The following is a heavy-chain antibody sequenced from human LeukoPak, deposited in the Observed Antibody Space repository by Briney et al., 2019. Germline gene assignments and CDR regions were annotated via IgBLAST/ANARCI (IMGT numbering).Heavy chain of an antibody. CDR3: ARRFTIFGVVTDVFDI. CDR1: GYTFTSYG. D-gene: IGHD3-3*01. J-gene: IGHJ3*02. V-gene: IGHV1-18*01. Sequence: GASVKVSCKASGYTFTSYGISWVRQAPGQGLEWMGWISAYNDNSNYAQKLQGRVTMTTDTSTSTAYMEVRSLRSDDTAVYYCARRFTIFGVVTDVFDIWGQGTMVTVSS. CDR2: ISAYNDNS.